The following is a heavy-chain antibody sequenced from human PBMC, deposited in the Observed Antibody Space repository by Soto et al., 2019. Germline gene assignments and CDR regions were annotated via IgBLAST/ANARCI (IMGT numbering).Heavy chain of an antibody. CDR3: GRDSQYSTSWQRFDS. V-gene: IGHV1-18*01. D-gene: IGHD6-13*01. Sequence: QVQLVQSGVEVKKPGASVKVSCKASGYTFTDYAISWVRQAPGRGLEWMGWVNTYNGNPNYAQIFQGRVTMTTDTSTDTAYMELRSLKSDDSAVYYCGRDSQYSTSWQRFDSWGQGTLVTVSS. J-gene: IGHJ4*02. CDR2: VNTYNGNP. CDR1: GYTFTDYA.